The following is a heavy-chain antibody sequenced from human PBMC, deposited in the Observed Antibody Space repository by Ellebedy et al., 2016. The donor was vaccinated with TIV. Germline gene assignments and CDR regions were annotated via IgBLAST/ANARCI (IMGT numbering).Heavy chain of an antibody. D-gene: IGHD2-2*01. Sequence: GESLKISXAASGFTFSSYAMSWVRQAPGKGLEWVSAISGSGGSTYYADSVKGRFTISRDNSKNTLYLQMNSLRAEDTAVYYCARDFQLLYWGQGTLVTVSS. CDR1: GFTFSSYA. V-gene: IGHV3-23*01. CDR2: ISGSGGST. J-gene: IGHJ4*02. CDR3: ARDFQLLY.